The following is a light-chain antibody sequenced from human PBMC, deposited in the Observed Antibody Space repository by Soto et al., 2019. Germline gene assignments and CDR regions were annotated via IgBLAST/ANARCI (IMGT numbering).Light chain of an antibody. J-gene: IGLJ3*02. V-gene: IGLV2-8*01. CDR3: QVWDKFTWV. Sequence: QSALTQPPSASGSPGQSVAISCTGTSSDVGGYNYVSWYQQHPGKAPKLMIYEVNKRPSGVPDRFSGSNSGNTATLTISGAQAGDEAEYFCQVWDKFTWVFGGGTKLTVL. CDR2: EVN. CDR1: SSDVGGYNY.